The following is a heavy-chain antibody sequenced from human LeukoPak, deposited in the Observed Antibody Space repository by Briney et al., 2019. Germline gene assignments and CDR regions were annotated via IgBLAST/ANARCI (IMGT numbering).Heavy chain of an antibody. CDR3: ARGRYSSGWYTWFDP. Sequence: PSQTLSLTCAVSGGSISSGGYSWSWIRQPPGKGLEWIGYIYYSGSTYYNPSLKSRLTISVDTSKNQFSLKLSSATAADTAVYYCARGRYSSGWYTWFDPWGQGTLVTVSS. CDR2: IYYSGST. D-gene: IGHD6-19*01. J-gene: IGHJ5*02. CDR1: GGSISSGGYS. V-gene: IGHV4-30-4*07.